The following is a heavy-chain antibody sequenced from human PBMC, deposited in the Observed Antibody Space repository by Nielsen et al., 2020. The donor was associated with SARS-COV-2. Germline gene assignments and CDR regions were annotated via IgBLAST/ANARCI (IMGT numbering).Heavy chain of an antibody. J-gene: IGHJ4*02. D-gene: IGHD4/OR15-4a*01. V-gene: IGHV3-30*03. CDR1: GFTFSSYG. CDR3: ASGALYFDY. Sequence: GGSLRLSCAASGFTFSSYGMHWVRQAPGKGLEWVAVISYDGSNKYYADSVKGRFTISRDNSENTLYLQMNSLRAEDAAVYYCASGALYFDYWGQGTLVTVSS. CDR2: ISYDGSNK.